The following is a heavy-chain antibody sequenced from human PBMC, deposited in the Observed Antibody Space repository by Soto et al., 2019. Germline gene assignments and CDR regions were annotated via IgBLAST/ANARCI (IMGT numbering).Heavy chain of an antibody. CDR3: ARIMVRGVIIVDY. V-gene: IGHV3-21*01. CDR1: GFTFSSYS. Sequence: GGSLRLSCAASGFTFSSYSMNWVRQAPGKGLEWVSSISSSSSYIYYADSVKGRFTISRDNAKNSLYLQMNSLRAEDTAVYYCARIMVRGVIIVDYWGQGTLVTVSS. D-gene: IGHD3-10*01. CDR2: ISSSSSYI. J-gene: IGHJ4*02.